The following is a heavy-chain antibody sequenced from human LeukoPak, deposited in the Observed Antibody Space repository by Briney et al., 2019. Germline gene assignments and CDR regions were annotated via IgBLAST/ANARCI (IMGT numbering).Heavy chain of an antibody. Sequence: GGSLRLSCAASEFTFNNYCMNWVRQAPGKGLEWVSSIYSSSSYIYYADSVKGRFTISRDNAKSSLYLQMNSLRPEDTAVYYCARAWLTGGSYYAMDVWGQGTTVTVSS. CDR3: ARAWLTGGSYYAMDV. J-gene: IGHJ6*02. D-gene: IGHD3-10*01. CDR1: EFTFNNYC. CDR2: IYSSSSYI. V-gene: IGHV3-21*01.